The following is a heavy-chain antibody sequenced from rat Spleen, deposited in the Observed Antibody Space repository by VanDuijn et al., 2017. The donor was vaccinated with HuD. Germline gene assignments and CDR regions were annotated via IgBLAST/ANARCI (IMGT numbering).Heavy chain of an antibody. V-gene: IGHV5-31*01. CDR2: ISTGSGNT. D-gene: IGHD1-1*01. Sequence: EVQLVESGGGLVQPGRSLKLSCVASGFTFNKYWMTWIRQAPGKGLEWIASISTGSGNTYYRDSVKGRFTISRDNAKSTLYLQMDSLRSEDTATYYCATHGGRYSGDYFDYWGQGVMVTVSS. CDR3: ATHGGRYSGDYFDY. CDR1: GFTFNKYW. J-gene: IGHJ2*01.